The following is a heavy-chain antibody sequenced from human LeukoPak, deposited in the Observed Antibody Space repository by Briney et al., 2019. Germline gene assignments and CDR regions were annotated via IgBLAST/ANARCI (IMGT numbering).Heavy chain of an antibody. CDR2: IYYSGST. CDR3: ARMGENGGYTTTFDY. J-gene: IGHJ4*02. D-gene: IGHD4-23*01. Sequence: LSETLFLTCTVSGGSISSSSYYWGWIRQPPGKGLEWIGSIYYSGSTYYNPSLKSRVTISVDTSKNQFSLKLSSVTAADTAVYYCARMGENGGYTTTFDYWGQGTLVTVSS. V-gene: IGHV4-39*01. CDR1: GGSISSSSYY.